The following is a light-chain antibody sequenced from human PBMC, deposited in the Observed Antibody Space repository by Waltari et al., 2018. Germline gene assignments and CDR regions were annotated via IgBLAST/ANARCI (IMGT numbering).Light chain of an antibody. Sequence: DIQITQSPSSLTTSVGDTVTITCRASQGVSSSLNWFQQKPGKAPNLLIFAASSLESGVPSRFSGSGSGTEFTLTISSLQPEDFATYYCLQHDSYPLTFGGGTKVEI. CDR2: AAS. V-gene: IGKV1-17*01. CDR3: LQHDSYPLT. J-gene: IGKJ4*01. CDR1: QGVSSS.